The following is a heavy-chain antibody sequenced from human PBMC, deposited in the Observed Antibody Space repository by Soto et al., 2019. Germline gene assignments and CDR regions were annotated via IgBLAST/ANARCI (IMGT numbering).Heavy chain of an antibody. CDR1: VFTFSSYS. CDR3: ARDGGGNIVVVPAARSKPNYYYYGMDV. D-gene: IGHD2-2*01. CDR2: ISSSSSYI. J-gene: IGHJ6*02. Sequence: GGSLRLSCAASVFTFSSYSMNWVRQAPGKGLEWVSSISSSSSYIYYADSVKGRFTISRDNAKNSLYLQMNSLRAEDTAVYYCARDGGGNIVVVPAARSKPNYYYYGMDVWGQGTTVTVSS. V-gene: IGHV3-21*01.